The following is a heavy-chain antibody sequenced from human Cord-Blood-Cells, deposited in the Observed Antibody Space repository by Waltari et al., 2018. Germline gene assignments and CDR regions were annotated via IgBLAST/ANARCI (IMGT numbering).Heavy chain of an antibody. V-gene: IGHV4-59*01. CDR2: IYYSGST. CDR1: GGSISSYS. CDR3: ARAIAAAGAFDI. D-gene: IGHD6-13*01. J-gene: IGHJ3*02. Sequence: QVQLQESGPGLVKPSETLSLTCTVSGGSISSYSWRWIRQPPGKGLEWIGYIYYSGSTNYNPSLKSRVTISVDTSKNQFSLKLSSVTAADTAVYYCARAIAAAGAFDIWGQGTMVTVSS.